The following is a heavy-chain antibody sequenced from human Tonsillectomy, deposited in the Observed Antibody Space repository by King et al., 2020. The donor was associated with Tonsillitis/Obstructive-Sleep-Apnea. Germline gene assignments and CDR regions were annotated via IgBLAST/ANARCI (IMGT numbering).Heavy chain of an antibody. CDR1: GFTFTTYA. CDR3: AKDGPYSDSTLAEYFQH. V-gene: IGHV3-23*04. D-gene: IGHD3-22*01. Sequence: EVQLVESGGGLVQPGGSLRLSCAASGFTFTTYAMSWVRQAPGKGLEWVSGISGSGGSTYYADSVKGRFTISRDNSKNTLYLQMNSLRAEDTAVYYCAKDGPYSDSTLAEYFQHWGQGTLVTVSS. J-gene: IGHJ1*01. CDR2: ISGSGGST.